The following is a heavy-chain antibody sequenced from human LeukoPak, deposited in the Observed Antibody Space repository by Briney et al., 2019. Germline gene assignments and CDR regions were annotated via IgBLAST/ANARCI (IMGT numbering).Heavy chain of an antibody. CDR1: GFTFSSYG. CDR2: IWYDGSNK. V-gene: IGHV3-33*06. J-gene: IGHJ6*03. D-gene: IGHD1/OR15-1a*01. Sequence: GGSLRLSCAASGFTFSSYGMHWVRQAPGKGLEWVVVIWYDGSNKYYADSVKGRFTISRDNSKNTLYLQMNSLRAEDTAVYYCAKGQTIYYYMDVWGKGATVTVSS. CDR3: AKGQTIYYYMDV.